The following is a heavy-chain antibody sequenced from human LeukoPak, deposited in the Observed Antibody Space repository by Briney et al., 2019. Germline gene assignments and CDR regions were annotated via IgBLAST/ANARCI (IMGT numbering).Heavy chain of an antibody. CDR2: IGGSGGST. CDR3: APLGPEARPTDY. J-gene: IGHJ4*02. CDR1: GYTSSRYA. Sequence: GGSLRHSCAPSGYTSSRYAMSWVRHAPGKGREWVSAIGGSGGSTYYADSVKGRFTISRDNSKNTLYLQMNSLRAEDTAVYYCAPLGPEARPTDYWGQGTLVTVSS. D-gene: IGHD1-1*01. V-gene: IGHV3-23*01.